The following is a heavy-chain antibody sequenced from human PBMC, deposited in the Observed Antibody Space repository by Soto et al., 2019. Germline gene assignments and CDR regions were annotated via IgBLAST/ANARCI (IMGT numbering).Heavy chain of an antibody. D-gene: IGHD3-10*01. CDR1: GGSISSGDYY. CDR3: ARLWFGELNLNWFDP. V-gene: IGHV4-30-4*01. J-gene: IGHJ5*02. Sequence: PSETLSLPCPVSGGSISSGDYYWSWIRQPPGKGLEWIGYIYYSGSTYYNPSLKSRVTISVDTSKNQFSLKLSSVTAADTAVYYCARLWFGELNLNWFDPWGQGTRVTVSS. CDR2: IYYSGST.